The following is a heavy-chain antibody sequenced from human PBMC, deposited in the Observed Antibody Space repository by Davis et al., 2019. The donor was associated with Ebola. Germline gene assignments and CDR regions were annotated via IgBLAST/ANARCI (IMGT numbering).Heavy chain of an antibody. CDR2: INPDAREI. J-gene: IGHJ4*02. CDR3: ATVRYDLGRAY. V-gene: IGHV3-7*03. CDR1: GFTFSSYA. D-gene: IGHD3-10*02. Sequence: GESLKIFCAGSGFTFSSYAMSWVRQAPGKGLEWVPNINPDAREINYVDSVRGRFTISRDNGKNSLYLQMNSLRVDDTAVYYCATVRYDLGRAYWGQGTLVTVSS.